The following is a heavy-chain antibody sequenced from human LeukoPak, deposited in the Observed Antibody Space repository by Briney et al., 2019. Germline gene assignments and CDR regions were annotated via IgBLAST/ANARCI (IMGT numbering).Heavy chain of an antibody. CDR1: GYSISRGYY. CDR2: IYHTGST. J-gene: IGHJ5*02. Sequence: PSETLSLTCTVPGYSISRGYYWAWLRQTPGKGREGIGNIYHTGSTYYNPSLKSRGTISVDTSRNQFSLKLNSVTAADTAVYYCARGYSSSWYLNWFDPWGQGTLVTVSS. V-gene: IGHV4-38-2*02. D-gene: IGHD6-13*01. CDR3: ARGYSSSWYLNWFDP.